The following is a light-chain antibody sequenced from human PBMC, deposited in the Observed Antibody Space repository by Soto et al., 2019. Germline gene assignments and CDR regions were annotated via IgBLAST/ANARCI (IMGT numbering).Light chain of an antibody. Sequence: IHMTQSASTLPASVGYTVTITCRASQSISNWLAWYQQKPGTAPKVLIYHASNLPSGLPSSFSGSGSGTESPLTISSLPPDDFATYYCQQYNSYSFGQGTKVDIK. CDR1: QSISNW. CDR3: QQYNSYS. CDR2: HAS. V-gene: IGKV1-5*01. J-gene: IGKJ1*01.